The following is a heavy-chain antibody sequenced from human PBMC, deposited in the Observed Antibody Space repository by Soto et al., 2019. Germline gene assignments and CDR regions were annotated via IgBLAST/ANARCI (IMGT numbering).Heavy chain of an antibody. D-gene: IGHD1-1*01. Sequence: EMHLLESGGGLVQPGGSLRLSCAASGFTMSTYSVTWVRQAPGKGLEGVSGISVTPGITFYADSVRGRSPISRESSKNAVCVQMNSLRADDTAMYFCSKWSGYGDLWGQGTLVTVSS. V-gene: IGHV3-23*01. CDR2: ISVTPGIT. CDR3: SKWSGYGDL. CDR1: GFTMSTYS. J-gene: IGHJ4*02.